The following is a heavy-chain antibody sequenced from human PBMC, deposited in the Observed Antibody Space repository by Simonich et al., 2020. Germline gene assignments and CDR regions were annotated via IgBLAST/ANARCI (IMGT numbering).Heavy chain of an antibody. CDR1: GYTFTGDY. V-gene: IGHV1-2*02. J-gene: IGHJ3*02. D-gene: IGHD2-2*01. Sequence: QVQLVQSGAEVKKPGASVKVSCKASGYTFTGDYMHWVRQAPGQGLEWMGWINPNRGGTNYAQKFQGRVTMTRDTSISTAYMELSRLRSDDTAVYYCARDPVVPAAIRNAFDIWGQGTMVTVSS. CDR2: INPNRGGT. CDR3: ARDPVVPAAIRNAFDI.